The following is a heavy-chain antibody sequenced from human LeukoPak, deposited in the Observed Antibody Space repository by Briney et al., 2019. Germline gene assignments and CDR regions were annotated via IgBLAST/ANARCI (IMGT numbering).Heavy chain of an antibody. V-gene: IGHV4-31*03. Sequence: SQTLSLTCTVSGGSTSSGDYYWSWIRQHPGKGLEWIGYINYSGRTYYNPSLKSRATISVDTSKNQFSLKLSSVAAADTALYYCAREYFSGSGSYEKWFDPWGQGTLVTVSS. CDR1: GGSTSSGDYY. D-gene: IGHD3-10*01. CDR2: INYSGRT. J-gene: IGHJ5*02. CDR3: AREYFSGSGSYEKWFDP.